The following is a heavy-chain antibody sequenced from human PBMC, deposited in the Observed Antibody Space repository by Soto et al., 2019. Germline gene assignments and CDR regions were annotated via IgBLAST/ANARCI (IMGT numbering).Heavy chain of an antibody. J-gene: IGHJ6*02. Sequence: QVQLQQWGAGLLKPSETLSLTCAVYGGSFSGYYWSWIRQPPGKGLEWIGEINHSGSTNYNPSLKSRVTISVDTSKNQFSLKLSSVTAADTAVYYCARGPVKRRGWSKSGTDVWGQGTTVTVSS. D-gene: IGHD3-10*01. CDR1: GGSFSGYY. V-gene: IGHV4-34*01. CDR2: INHSGST. CDR3: ARGPVKRRGWSKSGTDV.